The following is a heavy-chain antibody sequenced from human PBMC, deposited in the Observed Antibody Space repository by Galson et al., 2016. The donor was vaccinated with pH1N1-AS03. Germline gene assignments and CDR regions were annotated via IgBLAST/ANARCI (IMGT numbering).Heavy chain of an antibody. CDR1: GVIFSSAD. D-gene: IGHD4-23*01. J-gene: IGHJ4*02. CDR3: AKVSWGGNSMG. Sequence: SLRLSCAASGVIFSSADMSWVRQAPGKGFQWVSGINGGNGETYYADSVKGRFTLSKDKSRNTLILQMNSLTAEDTAVYYCAKVSWGGNSMGWGPGTLVTVSS. V-gene: IGHV3-23*01. CDR2: INGGNGET.